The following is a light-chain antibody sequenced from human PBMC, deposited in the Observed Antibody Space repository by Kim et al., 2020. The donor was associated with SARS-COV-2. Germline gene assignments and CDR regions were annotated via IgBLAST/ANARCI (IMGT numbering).Light chain of an antibody. J-gene: IGLJ2*01. V-gene: IGLV2-14*03. CDR3: SSYTSSSTLAVV. Sequence: ITISCTGTSSDVGGYNYVSWYQQHPGKAPKLMIYDVSNRPSGVSNRFSGSKSGNTASLTISGLQAEDEADYYCSSYTSSSTLAVVFGGGTQLTVL. CDR2: DVS. CDR1: SSDVGGYNY.